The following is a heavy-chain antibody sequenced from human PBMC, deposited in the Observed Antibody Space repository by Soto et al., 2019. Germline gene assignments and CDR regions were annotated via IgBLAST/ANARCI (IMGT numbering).Heavy chain of an antibody. CDR3: ARSPYYDYVWGSYPFDY. V-gene: IGHV1-69*05. J-gene: IGHJ4*02. CDR1: GGTFSSYA. D-gene: IGHD3-16*01. CDR2: IIPIFGTA. Sequence: SVKVSGKASGGTFSSYAISWVLQAPGQGLEWMGGIIPIFGTANYAQKFQGRVTITRDTSASTAYMELSSLRSEDTAVYYCARSPYYDYVWGSYPFDYWGQGTLVTVSS.